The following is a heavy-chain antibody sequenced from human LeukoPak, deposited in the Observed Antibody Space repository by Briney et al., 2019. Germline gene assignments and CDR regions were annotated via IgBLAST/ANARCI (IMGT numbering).Heavy chain of an antibody. J-gene: IGHJ4*02. D-gene: IGHD6-13*01. CDR1: GFTFSSYD. Sequence: TGGSLRLSCAASGFTFSSYDMHWVRQATGKGLEWVSAIGTAGDTYYTGSVKGRFTISRENAKNSLYLQMNSLRAGDTAVYYCARGAGSSWQFDYWGQGTLVTVSS. CDR3: ARGAGSSWQFDY. CDR2: IGTAGDT. V-gene: IGHV3-13*01.